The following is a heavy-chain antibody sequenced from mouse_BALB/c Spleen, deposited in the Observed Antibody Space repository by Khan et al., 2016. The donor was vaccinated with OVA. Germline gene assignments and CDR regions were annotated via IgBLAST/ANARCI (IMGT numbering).Heavy chain of an antibody. CDR2: ICAGGST. CDR1: GFSLTSYG. D-gene: IGHD1-3*01. J-gene: IGHJ2*01. Sequence: QVQLKESGPGLVAPSQSLSLTCTVSGFSLTSYGVHWVRQPPDKGLEWLGVICAGGSTNYNSALMSRLSISKDNSKSQVFLKMTSLQTDDTAMYYCARLEDIWGQGTTLTVSS. CDR3: ARLEDI. V-gene: IGHV2-9*02.